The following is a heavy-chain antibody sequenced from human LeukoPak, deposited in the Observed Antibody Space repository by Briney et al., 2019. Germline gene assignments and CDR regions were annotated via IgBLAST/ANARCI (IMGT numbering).Heavy chain of an antibody. Sequence: GASVKVSCKASGYTFTDHYIHWLQQAPGRGLEWVGRVDPEEGEAISAQKFQGRVTITADTSTNTAYVELTGLRSEDTAIYYCATEVNVAYYLVPGNSYRGIDPWGPGTLVTVSS. V-gene: IGHV1-69-2*01. J-gene: IGHJ5*02. CDR3: ATEVNVAYYLVPGNSYRGIDP. CDR1: GYTFTDHY. CDR2: VDPEEGEA. D-gene: IGHD3-10*01.